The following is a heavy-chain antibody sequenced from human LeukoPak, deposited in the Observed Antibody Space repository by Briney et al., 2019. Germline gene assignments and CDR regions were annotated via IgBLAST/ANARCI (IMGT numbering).Heavy chain of an antibody. Sequence: ASVKVSCKASGYTFTGYYMHWVRQAPGQGVERMGWINPNSGGTNYAQKFQGRVTMTRDTSVSTAYMELSRLRSDDTAVYYCARTNSSSDGMDVWGQGTTVTVSS. CDR3: ARTNSSSDGMDV. CDR2: INPNSGGT. D-gene: IGHD6-6*01. V-gene: IGHV1-2*02. J-gene: IGHJ6*02. CDR1: GYTFTGYY.